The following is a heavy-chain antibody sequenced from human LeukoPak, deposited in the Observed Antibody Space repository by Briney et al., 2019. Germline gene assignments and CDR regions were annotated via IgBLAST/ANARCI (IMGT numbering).Heavy chain of an antibody. CDR1: GYTFTSYG. Sequence: ASVTVSCKASGYTFTSYGMSWVRQAPGHGLEWMGWISAYNGNTNYAQKLQGRVTMTTDTSTSTAYMELRSLRSDDTAVYYCARGGIAAAVDYFDYWGQGTLVTVSS. D-gene: IGHD6-13*01. CDR3: ARGGIAAAVDYFDY. CDR2: ISAYNGNT. J-gene: IGHJ4*02. V-gene: IGHV1-18*01.